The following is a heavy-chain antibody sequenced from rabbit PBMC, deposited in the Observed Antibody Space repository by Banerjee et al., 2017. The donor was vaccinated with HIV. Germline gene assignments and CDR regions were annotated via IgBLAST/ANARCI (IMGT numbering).Heavy chain of an antibody. J-gene: IGHJ4*01. CDR1: GIDFSSYYY. D-gene: IGHD1-1*01. CDR2: IYAGSSGTT. CDR3: ARWGSGWSLNL. V-gene: IGHV1S40*01. Sequence: QSLEESGGGLVKPGGTLTLTCKASGIDFSSYYYMCWVRQAPGKGLEWIACIYAGSSGTTYYATWAKGRFTISKTSSTTVTLQMTSLTAADTATYFCARWGSGWSLNLWGQGTLVTVS.